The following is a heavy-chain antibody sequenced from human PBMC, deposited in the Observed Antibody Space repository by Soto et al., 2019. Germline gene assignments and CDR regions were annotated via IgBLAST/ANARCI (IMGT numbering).Heavy chain of an antibody. Sequence: PGGSLRLSCEASGFPFSTCAMTWVRQVPGKGLEWVSTTSNGGNTEFAESVRGRFTVFRDNSKNTIYLQMSSLRAEDSAIYFCARDFRPGLIVPTKSGFDPWGQGTPVTVSS. CDR1: GFPFSTCA. J-gene: IGHJ5*02. CDR2: TSNGGNT. CDR3: ARDFRPGLIVPTKSGFDP. V-gene: IGHV3-23*01. D-gene: IGHD2-15*01.